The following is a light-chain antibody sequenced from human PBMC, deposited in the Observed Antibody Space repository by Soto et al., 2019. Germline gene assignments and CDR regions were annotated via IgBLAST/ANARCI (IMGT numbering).Light chain of an antibody. CDR3: QHYNSYGT. CDR1: QSVSSN. J-gene: IGKJ1*01. Sequence: EIVMTQSPATLSVSPGERATLSCRASQSVSSNLAWYQQKPGQAPRLLIYGASTRATGIPARFSGSGSGTEFTLTISSLQPDDFATYYCQHYNSYGTFGQGTKVDNK. V-gene: IGKV3-15*01. CDR2: GAS.